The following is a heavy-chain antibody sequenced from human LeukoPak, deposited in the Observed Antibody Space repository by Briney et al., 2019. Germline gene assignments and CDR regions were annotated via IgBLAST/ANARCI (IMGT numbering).Heavy chain of an antibody. CDR3: ARHFAYSSSSYFDY. J-gene: IGHJ4*02. Sequence: PGETLTLTCSVSGGSVSNYYWSWIRQPPGKGLEWIGYVYYTGSTNYNPSLKSRVTMFKDKSKNQFSLRLYSLTVADTAVYYCARHFAYSSSSYFDYWGQGSLVTVS. CDR1: GGSVSNYY. D-gene: IGHD6-6*01. V-gene: IGHV4-59*08. CDR2: VYYTGST.